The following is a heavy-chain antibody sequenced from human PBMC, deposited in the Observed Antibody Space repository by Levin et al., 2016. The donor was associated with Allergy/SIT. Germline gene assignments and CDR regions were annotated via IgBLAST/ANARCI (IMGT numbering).Heavy chain of an antibody. J-gene: IGHJ6*02. CDR2: ISYDGSNK. V-gene: IGHV3-30*18. D-gene: IGHD4-23*01. Sequence: VRQGSRKGLEWVAVISYDGSNKYYADSVKGRFTISRDNSKNTLYLQMNSLRAEDTAVYYCAKEIYGGKIYYYGMDVWGQGTTVTVSS. CDR3: AKEIYGGKIYYYGMDV.